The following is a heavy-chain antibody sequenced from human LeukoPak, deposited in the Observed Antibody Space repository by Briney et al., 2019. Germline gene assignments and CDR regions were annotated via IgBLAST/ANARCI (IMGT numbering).Heavy chain of an antibody. D-gene: IGHD1-26*01. CDR1: GGTFSSYA. CDR2: IIPIFGTA. V-gene: IGHV1-69*05. CDR3: ARDAPARRIVGATNNWFDP. Sequence: GASVKVSCKASGGTFSSYAISWVRQAPGQGLEWMGGIIPIFGTANYAQKFQGRVTTTTDESTSTAYMELSSLRSEDTAVYYCARDAPARRIVGATNNWFDPWGQGTLVTVSS. J-gene: IGHJ5*02.